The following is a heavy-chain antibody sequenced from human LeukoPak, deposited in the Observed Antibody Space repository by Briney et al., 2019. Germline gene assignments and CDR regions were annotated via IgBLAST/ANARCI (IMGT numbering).Heavy chain of an antibody. CDR2: MNPNSGNT. CDR3: ARLCGGSCLDAFDI. Sequence: ASVKVSCKASGYTFTSYDINWVRQATGQGLEWMGWMNPNSGNTGYAQKFQGRVTMTRNTSISTAYMELSSLRSEDTAVYYCARLCGGSCLDAFDIWGQGTMVTVSS. J-gene: IGHJ3*02. CDR1: GYTFTSYD. D-gene: IGHD2-15*01. V-gene: IGHV1-8*01.